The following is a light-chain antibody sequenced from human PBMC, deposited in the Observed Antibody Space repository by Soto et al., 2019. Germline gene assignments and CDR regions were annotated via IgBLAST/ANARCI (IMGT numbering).Light chain of an antibody. J-gene: IGLJ1*01. V-gene: IGLV2-14*01. CDR1: SSDVGAYNS. Sequence: QSALTQPVSVSGSPGQSITISCTGTSSDVGAYNSVSWYQQEPGKAPKLMIYEVTNRPSGVSNRFSGSKSANTASLTISGLQAEDEADYYCSSYTRSSTFVFGTGTKVTVL. CDR2: EVT. CDR3: SSYTRSSTFV.